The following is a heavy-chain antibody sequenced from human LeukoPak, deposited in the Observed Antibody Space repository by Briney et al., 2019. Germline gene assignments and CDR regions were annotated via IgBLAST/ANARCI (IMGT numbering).Heavy chain of an antibody. V-gene: IGHV4-39*01. CDR2: IYYSGST. CDR3: ARNEALLWFGELNRFSDY. CDR1: GGSISSSSYY. Sequence: SETLSLTCTVSGGSISSSSYYWGWIRQPPGKGLEWIGSIYYSGSTYYNPSLKSRVTISVDTSKNQFSLKLSSVTAADTAVYYCARNEALLWFGELNRFSDYWGQGTLVTVSS. J-gene: IGHJ4*02. D-gene: IGHD3-10*01.